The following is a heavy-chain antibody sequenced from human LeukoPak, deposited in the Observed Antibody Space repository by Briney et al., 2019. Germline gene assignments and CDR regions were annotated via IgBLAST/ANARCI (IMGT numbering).Heavy chain of an antibody. V-gene: IGHV3-30*02. Sequence: PGGSLRLSCAASGFTFSSYGMHWVRQAPGKGLEWVAFIRYDGSNKCYADSVKGRFTISRDNSKNTLYLQMNSLRAEDTAVYYCAKEDCSGGSCRFDYWGQGTLVTVSS. CDR3: AKEDCSGGSCRFDY. CDR1: GFTFSSYG. J-gene: IGHJ4*02. CDR2: IRYDGSNK. D-gene: IGHD2-15*01.